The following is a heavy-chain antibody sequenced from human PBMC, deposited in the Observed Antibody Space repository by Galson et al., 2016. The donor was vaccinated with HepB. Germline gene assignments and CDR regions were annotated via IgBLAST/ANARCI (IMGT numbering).Heavy chain of an antibody. CDR1: GFTFGTYT. CDR2: ITGDRDNA. V-gene: IGHV3-43*01. J-gene: IGHJ4*02. D-gene: IGHD4-23*01. Sequence: SLRLSCAASGFTFGTYTMHWIRQAPGEGLQWVSLITGDRDNAYYADSVKGRFTISRDNRKNSLYLQMNSLRTEDTALYYCAKDHGGYSGFDYWGQGTLVTVSS. CDR3: AKDHGGYSGFDY.